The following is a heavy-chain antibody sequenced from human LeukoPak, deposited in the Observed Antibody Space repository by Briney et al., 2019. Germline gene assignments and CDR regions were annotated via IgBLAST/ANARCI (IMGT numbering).Heavy chain of an antibody. V-gene: IGHV3-21*01. Sequence: GGSLRLSCAASGFTFSSYSMNWVRQAPGKGLEWVSSISSSSSYIYYADSVKGRFTISRDNAKNSLYLQMNSLRAEDTAVYYCASRSSGWYGRDFDYWGQGTLVTVSS. CDR3: ASRSSGWYGRDFDY. CDR2: ISSSSSYI. D-gene: IGHD6-19*01. J-gene: IGHJ4*02. CDR1: GFTFSSYS.